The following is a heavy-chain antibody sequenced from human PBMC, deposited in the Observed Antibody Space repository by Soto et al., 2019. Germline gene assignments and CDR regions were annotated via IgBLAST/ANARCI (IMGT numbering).Heavy chain of an antibody. CDR2: IYYSGST. CDR1: GGSISSYW. D-gene: IGHD6-19*01. V-gene: IGHV4-59*08. CDR3: ARHASRGWSILDY. J-gene: IGHJ4*02. Sequence: SETLSLTCTVSGGSISSYWWSWIRQPPGKGLEWIGHIYYSGSTNYNPSLKSRVTISVDTSKNQVSLKLNSLTAADTAVYYCARHASRGWSILDYWGQGTLVTVSS.